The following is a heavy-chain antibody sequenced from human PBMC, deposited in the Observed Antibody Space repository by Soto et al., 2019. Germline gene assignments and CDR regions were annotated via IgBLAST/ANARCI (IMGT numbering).Heavy chain of an antibody. CDR2: TNTGDTT. J-gene: IGHJ6*02. CDR3: AKGDGFILAV. V-gene: IGHV3-53*01. Sequence: PGGSLRLSCAASGFTVNSNYMSWVRQAPGEGLQWVSTTNTGDTTYYADSVKGRFTVSRDNSKNTLYLQMNSLRAEDTAVYYCAKGDGFILAVWGQGTTVTVSS. CDR1: GFTVNSNY. D-gene: IGHD1-26*01.